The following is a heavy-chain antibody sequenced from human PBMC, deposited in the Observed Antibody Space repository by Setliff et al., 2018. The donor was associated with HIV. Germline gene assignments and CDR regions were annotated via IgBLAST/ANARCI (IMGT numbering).Heavy chain of an antibody. CDR1: GYTFTGYY. V-gene: IGHV1-2*02. J-gene: IGHJ6*03. CDR2: INPNGGGT. Sequence: ASVKVSCKASGYTFTGYYMHWLRQAPGQGLEWMGWINPNGGGTNFAQKFQGRVTMTRDTSISTAYMELSRLRSDDTAVYYCARNPDTSSYLCYYYYMDVWGKGTTVTVSS. CDR3: ARNPDTSSYLCYYYYMDV. D-gene: IGHD2-2*01.